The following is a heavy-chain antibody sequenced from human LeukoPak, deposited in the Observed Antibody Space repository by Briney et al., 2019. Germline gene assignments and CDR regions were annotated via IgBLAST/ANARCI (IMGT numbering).Heavy chain of an antibody. CDR3: AREIVAGTFDS. CDR2: IGSSDNRI. V-gene: IGHV3-11*01. D-gene: IGHD6-19*01. CDR1: GFTLNDYY. J-gene: IGHJ4*02. Sequence: GGSLRLSCAASGFTLNDYYMSWIRQAPGKGLEWVSDIGSSDNRISYADSVKGRFTISVDIAKNSLYLQVNSLRAEDTAVYYCAREIVAGTFDSWGQGTLVTVSS.